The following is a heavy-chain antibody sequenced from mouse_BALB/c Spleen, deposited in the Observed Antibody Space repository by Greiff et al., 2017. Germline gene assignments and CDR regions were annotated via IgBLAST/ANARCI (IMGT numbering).Heavy chain of an antibody. Sequence: VQLVESGPGLVAPSQSLSITCTVSGFSLTSYGVHWVRQPPGKGLEWLGVIWAGGSTNYNSALMSRLSISKDNSNSQVFLKMISLQTDDTAMYYCARDLGGNYAWFADWGQGTLVTVSA. CDR1: GFSLTSYG. D-gene: IGHD2-1*01. CDR2: IWAGGST. J-gene: IGHJ3*01. V-gene: IGHV2-9*02. CDR3: ARDLGGNYAWFAD.